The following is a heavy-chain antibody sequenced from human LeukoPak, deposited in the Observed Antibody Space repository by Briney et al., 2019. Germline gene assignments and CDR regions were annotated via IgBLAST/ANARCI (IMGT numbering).Heavy chain of an antibody. V-gene: IGHV1-69*04. Sequence: SVEVSCKASGGTFSSYAISWVGQAPGQGLEWMGRIIPILGIANYAQKFQGRVTITADKSTSTAYMELSSLRSEDTAVYYCARCSPHTYYYDSSGYYLEGMDVWGQGTTVTVSS. CDR3: ARCSPHTYYYDSSGYYLEGMDV. J-gene: IGHJ6*02. CDR1: GGTFSSYA. CDR2: IIPILGIA. D-gene: IGHD3-22*01.